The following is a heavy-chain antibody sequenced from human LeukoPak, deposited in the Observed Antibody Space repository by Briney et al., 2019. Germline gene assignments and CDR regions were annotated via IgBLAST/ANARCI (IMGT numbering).Heavy chain of an antibody. CDR1: GYTFRSYY. J-gene: IGHJ4*02. V-gene: IGHV1-46*01. CDR2: INPSGGST. D-gene: IGHD3-10*01. Sequence: ASVKVSCKASGYTFRSYYMSWVRQAPGQGLEWMGIINPSGGSTTYTEKFQGRVTMTRDTSTRTVYMELSSLKFEDTAVYYCARGGGYGSGPYWGQGTLVTVSS. CDR3: ARGGGYGSGPY.